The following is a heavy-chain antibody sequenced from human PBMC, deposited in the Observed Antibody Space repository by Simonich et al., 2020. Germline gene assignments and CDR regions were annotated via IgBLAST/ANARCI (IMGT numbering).Heavy chain of an antibody. CDR3: ARDRNWGWFDP. Sequence: QVQLVESGGGVVQPGRSLRLSCAASGFTLSSYAMHWVRQAPGRGLEGGAVISYDGSNKYYASSVKGRFTISRDNSKNTLYLQMNSLRAEDTAVYYCARDRNWGWFDPWGQGTLVTVSS. CDR2: ISYDGSNK. CDR1: GFTLSSYA. J-gene: IGHJ5*02. V-gene: IGHV3-30*07. D-gene: IGHD7-27*01.